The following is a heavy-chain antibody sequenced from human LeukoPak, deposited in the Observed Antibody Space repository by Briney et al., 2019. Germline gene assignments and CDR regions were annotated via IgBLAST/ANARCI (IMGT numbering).Heavy chain of an antibody. J-gene: IGHJ3*02. Sequence: SETLSLTCTVSGGSISSSSYYWGWIRQPPGKGLGWIGSIYYSGSTYYNPSLKSRVTISVDTSKNQFSLKLSSVTAADTAVYYCARQRQLWHENAFDIWGQGTMVTVSS. CDR2: IYYSGST. CDR1: GGSISSSSYY. V-gene: IGHV4-39*07. D-gene: IGHD5-18*01. CDR3: ARQRQLWHENAFDI.